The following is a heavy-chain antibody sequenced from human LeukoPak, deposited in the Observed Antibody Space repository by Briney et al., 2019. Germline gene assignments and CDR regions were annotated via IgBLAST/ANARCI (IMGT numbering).Heavy chain of an antibody. D-gene: IGHD1-1*01. J-gene: IGHJ4*02. CDR2: INHIGGT. Sequence: PSETLSLTCAVYGGSFSGFYWSWIRQPPEKGLEWIGEINHIGGTNYNPSLKSRVTMSVDTSKKQFSLNLTSVTAADTAVYYCARDLDPRLRLDYWGQGTLVTVSS. CDR3: ARDLDPRLRLDY. V-gene: IGHV4-34*01. CDR1: GGSFSGFY.